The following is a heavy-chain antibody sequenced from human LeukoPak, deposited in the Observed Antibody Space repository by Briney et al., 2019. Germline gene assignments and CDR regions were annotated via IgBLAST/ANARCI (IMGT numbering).Heavy chain of an antibody. CDR3: ARAGIAAAAFDY. D-gene: IGHD6-13*01. V-gene: IGHV1-69*05. J-gene: IGHJ4*02. CDR2: IIPIFGTA. Sequence: SVKVSCKASGCTFSSYAISWVRQAPGQGLEWMGRIIPIFGTANYAQKFQGRVTITTDESTSTAYMELSSLRSEDTAVYYCARAGIAAAAFDYWGQGTLVTVSS. CDR1: GCTFSSYA.